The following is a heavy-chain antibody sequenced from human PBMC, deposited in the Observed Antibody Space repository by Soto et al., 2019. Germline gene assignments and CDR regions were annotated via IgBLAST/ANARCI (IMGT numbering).Heavy chain of an antibody. CDR2: ISSRSNTI. V-gene: IGHV3-48*02. CDR3: ARGGSSSDNGMDV. D-gene: IGHD6-6*01. J-gene: IGHJ6*02. Sequence: EVQLVESGGGLVQPGGSLRLSCAASGFSFSTYSMNWVRQAPGKGLEWVSYISSRSNTIYYVDSVKGRFTISRDNAKNSLYLQMNSMGDEDTAVYYCARGGSSSDNGMDVWGQGTTVTVSS. CDR1: GFSFSTYS.